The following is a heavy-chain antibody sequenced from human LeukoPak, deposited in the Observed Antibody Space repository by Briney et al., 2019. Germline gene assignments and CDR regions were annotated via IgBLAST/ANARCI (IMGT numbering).Heavy chain of an antibody. J-gene: IGHJ4*02. CDR1: GFTFSSYS. V-gene: IGHV3-21*01. Sequence: PGGSLRLSCAASGFTFSSYSINWVRQAPGXGLEWVSSISSNSNYIYYADSVKGRFTISRDNAKNSLYLQMNSLRVEDTAVYYCARDGYSYGYDYWGQGTLVTVPS. CDR3: ARDGYSYGYDY. CDR2: ISSNSNYI. D-gene: IGHD5-18*01.